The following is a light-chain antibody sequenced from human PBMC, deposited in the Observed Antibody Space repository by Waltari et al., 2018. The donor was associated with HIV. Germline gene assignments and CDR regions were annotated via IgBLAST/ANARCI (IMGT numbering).Light chain of an antibody. J-gene: IGLJ2*01. CDR1: RSNIERNY. Sequence: QSVLTQPPSASGTPGQRVTISCSGRRSNIERNYLYWYQQLPGTAPKLLFYRRMQRPSGVPDRFAVSKSGTAASRAISGLRSEDEADYYCAAWDDSLSVVVFGVGTKLTVL. CDR2: RRM. V-gene: IGLV1-47*01. CDR3: AAWDDSLSVVV.